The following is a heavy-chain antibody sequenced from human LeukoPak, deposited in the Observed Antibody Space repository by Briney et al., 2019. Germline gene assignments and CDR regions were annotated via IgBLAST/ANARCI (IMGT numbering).Heavy chain of an antibody. CDR3: ARDGGPPRTFRYNGLDV. CDR1: GYTFINYD. V-gene: IGHV1-18*01. CDR2: ISTYNGNT. D-gene: IGHD2-21*01. J-gene: IGHJ6*02. Sequence: ASVKVSCKASGYTFINYDISWVRQAPGHGLEWMGWISTYNGNTNYALELQGRVTMTTDRSTSTAYMEVRSLSSDDTAVYYCARDGGPPRTFRYNGLDVWGQGTTVTVSS.